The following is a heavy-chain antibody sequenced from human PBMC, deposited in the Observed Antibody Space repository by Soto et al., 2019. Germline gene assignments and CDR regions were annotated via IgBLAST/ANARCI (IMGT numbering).Heavy chain of an antibody. D-gene: IGHD3-3*01. CDR3: TIRITIFGVDPGLDY. J-gene: IGHJ4*02. CDR1: GGSVSSSTYY. V-gene: IGHV4-39*01. Sequence: QLQFQESGPGLVRPSETLSLTCTVSGGSVSSSTYYWTWIRQPPGKGLEWIGTMYSSGSIYYNPSLKSRVTISVDRSQNQCSLKVRSVTAADTAVYYCTIRITIFGVDPGLDYWGQGTLVTVS. CDR2: MYSSGSI.